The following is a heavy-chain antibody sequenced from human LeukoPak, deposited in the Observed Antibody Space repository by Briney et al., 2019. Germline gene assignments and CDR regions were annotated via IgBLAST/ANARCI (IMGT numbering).Heavy chain of an antibody. Sequence: ASVKVSCKASGGTFSSYAISWVRQAPGQGLEWMGWISAYNGNTNYAQKLQGRVTMTTDTSTSTAYMELRSLRSDDTAVYYCARDTDLAPYDFWSGTYYYGMDVWGQGTTVTVSS. V-gene: IGHV1-18*01. J-gene: IGHJ6*02. CDR3: ARDTDLAPYDFWSGTYYYGMDV. CDR2: ISAYNGNT. D-gene: IGHD3-3*01. CDR1: GGTFSSYA.